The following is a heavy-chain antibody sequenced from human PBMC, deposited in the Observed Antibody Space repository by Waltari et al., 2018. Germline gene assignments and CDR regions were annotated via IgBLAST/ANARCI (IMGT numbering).Heavy chain of an antibody. J-gene: IGHJ4*02. CDR2: INPIGGST. CDR3: ARDFHMGSSWTNGGDY. CDR1: GYTFTSYY. Sequence: QVQLVQSGAEVKKPGASVKVSCKASGYTFTSYYMHWVRQAPGQGLEWMGIINPIGGSTSYAQKFQGRVTMTRDTSTSTVYMELSSLRSEDTAVYYSARDFHMGSSWTNGGDYWGQGTLVTVSS. V-gene: IGHV1-46*01. D-gene: IGHD6-13*01.